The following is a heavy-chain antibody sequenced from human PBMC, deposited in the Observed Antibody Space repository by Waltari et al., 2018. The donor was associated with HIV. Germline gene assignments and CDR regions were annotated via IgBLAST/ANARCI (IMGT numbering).Heavy chain of an antibody. V-gene: IGHV4-61*02. Sequence: QVLLQESGPGRLKPSETLSLTCGVSGVSIATGSYPWNWVRQSAGQAMEWLGRVYNSGNTNYSPSLRGRVTISIDTSKNQFSLNLNSVTAADTAVYFCARDHAVVLSSNPRQSVYYYYGMDVWGQGTTVTVSS. CDR3: ARDHAVVLSSNPRQSVYYYYGMDV. J-gene: IGHJ6*02. CDR1: GVSIATGSYP. D-gene: IGHD3-22*01. CDR2: VYNSGNT.